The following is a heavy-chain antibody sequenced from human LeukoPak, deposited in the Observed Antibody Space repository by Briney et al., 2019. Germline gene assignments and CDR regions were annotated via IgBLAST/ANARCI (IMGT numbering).Heavy chain of an antibody. CDR3: ARADSGWYALFDS. J-gene: IGHJ4*02. V-gene: IGHV4-59*01. CDR1: GGSFSINY. CDR2: IHYSGST. Sequence: SETLSLTCTVSGGSFSINYWSWIRQSPGKGLEWIGYIHYSGSTTYNPSLKRRVSISLDTSENQFSLKLRSVTAADTAVYYCARADSGWYALFDSWGQGTLVTVSS. D-gene: IGHD6-19*01.